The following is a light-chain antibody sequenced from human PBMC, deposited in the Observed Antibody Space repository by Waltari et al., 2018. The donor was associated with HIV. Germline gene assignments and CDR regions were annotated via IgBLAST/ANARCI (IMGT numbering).Light chain of an antibody. J-gene: IGLJ2*01. CDR3: AAWDDSLNEV. CDR2: SNN. Sequence: QSVLTHPPSASGTPGQRVTISCSGRSSTIGSNTVNWYQQPPGTAPKLLIHSNNQRPSGVPDRFSGSKSGTSASLAISGLQSEDEADYYCAAWDDSLNEVFGGGTKLTVL. V-gene: IGLV1-44*01. CDR1: SSTIGSNT.